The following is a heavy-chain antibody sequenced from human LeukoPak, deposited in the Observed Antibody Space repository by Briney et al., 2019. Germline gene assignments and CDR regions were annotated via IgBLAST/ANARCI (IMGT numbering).Heavy chain of an antibody. V-gene: IGHV1-8*01. CDR3: ARDLVFGSGGSPY. J-gene: IGHJ4*02. CDR2: MNPNSGNT. CDR1: GYTFTSYD. D-gene: IGHD2-15*01. Sequence: GAAVKVSFKASGYTFTSYDINWVRQASGQGLEGMGWMNPNSGNTGYAQKFQGRVTMTRNTSISTAYMELSSLRSEDTAVYYCARDLVFGSGGSPYWGQGTLVTVSS.